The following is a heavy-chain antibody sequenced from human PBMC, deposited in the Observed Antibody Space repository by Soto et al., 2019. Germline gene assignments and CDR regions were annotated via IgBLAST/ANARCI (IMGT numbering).Heavy chain of an antibody. Sequence: QLQLQESGSGLVKPSQTLSLTCAVSGGSISSGGYSWSWIRQPPGKGLEWIGYIYHSGSTYYNPSLKIPLTISVDRSKNQFSLKLSSVTAADSAVYYCAGVRGPYCGGECYPPTPNWFDPWGQGTLVTVSS. D-gene: IGHD2-21*01. CDR2: IYHSGST. J-gene: IGHJ5*02. CDR1: GGSISSGGYS. V-gene: IGHV4-30-2*01. CDR3: AGVRGPYCGGECYPPTPNWFDP.